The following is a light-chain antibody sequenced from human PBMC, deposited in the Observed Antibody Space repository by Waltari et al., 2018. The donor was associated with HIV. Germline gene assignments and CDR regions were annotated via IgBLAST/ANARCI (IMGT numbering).Light chain of an antibody. Sequence: DIVLTQSPDSLPVSLGEGASISCKSSQTLFYSPDNPTHLAWYQQRAGQSPRLLVSRASVRQPGVADRFSGSGSGTNFTLTISSVQAEDVAIYYCQQSYTIPLTFGPGTRVDI. CDR1: QTLFYSPDNPTH. J-gene: IGKJ3*01. V-gene: IGKV4-1*01. CDR3: QQSYTIPLT. CDR2: RAS.